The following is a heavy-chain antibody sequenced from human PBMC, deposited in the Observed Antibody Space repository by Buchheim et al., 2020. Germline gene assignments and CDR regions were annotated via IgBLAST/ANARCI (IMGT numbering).Heavy chain of an antibody. CDR3: ARGITIFGVVILSGFDP. CDR2: IYYSGST. CDR1: GGSISSSSYY. D-gene: IGHD3-3*01. V-gene: IGHV4-39*07. Sequence: QLQLQESGPGLVKPSETLSLTCTVPGGSISSSSYYWGWIRQPPGKGLEWIGSIYYSGSTYYNPSPKSRVTISVDTSKNQFSLKLSSVTAADTVVYYCARGITIFGVVILSGFDPWGQGTL. J-gene: IGHJ5*02.